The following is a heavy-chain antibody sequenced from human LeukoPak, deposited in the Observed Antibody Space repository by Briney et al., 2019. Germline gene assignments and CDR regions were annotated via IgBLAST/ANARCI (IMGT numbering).Heavy chain of an antibody. J-gene: IGHJ4*02. CDR1: GFTFSGYT. Sequence: VGSLRLSCATSGFTFSGYTMNWVRQAPGKGLEWVSAIGTDGETIVYADSVRGRFTISRDNAKNSLSLQMNSLRDDDSAVYYCARGGTPALGTRHFDYWGQGTLVTVSS. V-gene: IGHV3-48*02. CDR2: IGTDGETI. CDR3: ARGGTPALGTRHFDY. D-gene: IGHD2-2*01.